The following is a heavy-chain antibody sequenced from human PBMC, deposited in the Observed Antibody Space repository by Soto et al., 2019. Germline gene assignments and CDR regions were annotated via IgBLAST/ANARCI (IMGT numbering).Heavy chain of an antibody. V-gene: IGHV3-9*01. CDR3: AAKNRWQLTPFDY. J-gene: IGHJ4*02. D-gene: IGHD2-15*01. CDR2: ISWNSGSI. Sequence: GGSLRLSCAASGFTFDDYAMHWVRQAPGKGLEWVSGISWNSGSIGYADSVKGRFTISRDNAKNSLYLQMNSLRAEDTALYYCAAKNRWQLTPFDYWGQGTLVTVSS. CDR1: GFTFDDYA.